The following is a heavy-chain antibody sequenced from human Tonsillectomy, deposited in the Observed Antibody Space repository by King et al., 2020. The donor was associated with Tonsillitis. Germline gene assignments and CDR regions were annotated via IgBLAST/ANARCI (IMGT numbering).Heavy chain of an antibody. CDR3: ARDSGGSYFRYFDL. Sequence: QLVQSGGGLVQPGGSLRLSCAASGFTVSSNYMSWVRQAPGKGLEWVSVIYSGGSTYYGGSVKGRFTISRHNSKNTLYLQMNSLRAEDTAVYYCARDSGGSYFRYFDLWGRGTLVTVSS. J-gene: IGHJ2*01. CDR2: IYSGGST. CDR1: GFTVSSNY. V-gene: IGHV3-53*04. D-gene: IGHD1-26*01.